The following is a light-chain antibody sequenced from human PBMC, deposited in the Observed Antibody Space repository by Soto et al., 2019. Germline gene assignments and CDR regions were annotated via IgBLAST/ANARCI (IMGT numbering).Light chain of an antibody. CDR1: SRDVGYSEH. Sequence: SALTQPASVSGSLGQSITVSCTGTSRDVGYSEHVSWDQQHKGKAPRLMIYHVRYRPSGVSNRFSGSKSGNTASLTISGIQADDEADDYCPSYTSLSTLVVFAGWTKLTVL. J-gene: IGLJ2*01. V-gene: IGLV2-14*03. CDR3: PSYTSLSTLVV. CDR2: HVR.